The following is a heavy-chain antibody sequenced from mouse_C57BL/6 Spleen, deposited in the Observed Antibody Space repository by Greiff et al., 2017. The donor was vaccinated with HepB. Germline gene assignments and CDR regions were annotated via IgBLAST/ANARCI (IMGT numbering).Heavy chain of an antibody. J-gene: IGHJ2*01. CDR2: IDPSDSYT. V-gene: IGHV1-50*01. CDR1: GYTFTSYW. D-gene: IGHD1-1*01. CDR3: ARGTTVVGWDY. Sequence: QVQLQQPGAELVKPGASVKLSCKASGYTFTSYWMQWVKQRPGQGLEWSGEIDPSDSYTNYNQKFKGKATLTVDTSSSTAYMQLSSLTSEDSAVYYCARGTTVVGWDYWGQGTTLTVSS.